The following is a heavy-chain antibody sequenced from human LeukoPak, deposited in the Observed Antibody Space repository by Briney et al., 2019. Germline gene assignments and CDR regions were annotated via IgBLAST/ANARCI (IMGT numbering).Heavy chain of an antibody. CDR2: ISGNGITT. D-gene: IGHD3/OR15-3a*01. J-gene: IGHJ4*02. CDR1: GFIFSSYA. CDR3: AKDQSIWTGYYRGPNFDY. Sequence: GGSLRLSCAASGFIFSSYAMSWVRQAPGKGLEWVSGISGNGITTYYADSVKGRFTISRDRSQNTLHLQMNSLRAEDTAVYYCAKDQSIWTGYYRGPNFDYWGQGTLVTVSS. V-gene: IGHV3-23*01.